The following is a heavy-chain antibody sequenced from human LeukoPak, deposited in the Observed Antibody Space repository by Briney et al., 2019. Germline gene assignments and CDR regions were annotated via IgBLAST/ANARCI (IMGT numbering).Heavy chain of an antibody. CDR3: ARFPAVAFPKIPHPIDY. CDR2: IYYSGST. Sequence: TLSLTCTVSGGSISSSSYYWGWIRQPPGKGLGWIGSIYYSGSTYYNPSLKSRVTISVDTSKNQFSLKLSSVTAADTAVYYCARFPAVAFPKIPHPIDYWGQGTLVTVSS. V-gene: IGHV4-39*01. J-gene: IGHJ4*02. CDR1: GGSISSSSYY. D-gene: IGHD6-19*01.